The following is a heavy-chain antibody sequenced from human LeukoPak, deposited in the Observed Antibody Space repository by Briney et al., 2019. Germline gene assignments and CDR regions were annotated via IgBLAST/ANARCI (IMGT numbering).Heavy chain of an antibody. CDR2: ISYDGSNK. V-gene: IGHV3-30*18. D-gene: IGHD6-13*01. CDR1: GFTFSSYG. Sequence: GGSPRLSCAASGFTFSSYGMHWVRQAPGKGLEWVAVISYDGSNKYYADSVKGRFTISRDNSKNTLYLQMNSLRSDDTAVYYCAKLMSSSSGGMDVWGQGTTVTVSS. CDR3: AKLMSSSSGGMDV. J-gene: IGHJ6*02.